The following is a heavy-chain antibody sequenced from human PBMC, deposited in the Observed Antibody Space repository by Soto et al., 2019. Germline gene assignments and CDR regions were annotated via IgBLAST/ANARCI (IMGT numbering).Heavy chain of an antibody. CDR1: GGTFSSYA. J-gene: IGHJ4*02. V-gene: IGHV1-69*12. D-gene: IGHD4-17*01. Sequence: QVQLVQSGAEVKKPRSSVKVSCKASGGTFSSYAISWVRQAPGQGLEWMGGIIPIFGTANYAQKFQGRVTITADESTSTAYMELSSRRSEHRAVYYCAGAYGGHSVSYYFDSWGQGTLVTVSS. CDR3: AGAYGGHSVSYYFDS. CDR2: IIPIFGTA.